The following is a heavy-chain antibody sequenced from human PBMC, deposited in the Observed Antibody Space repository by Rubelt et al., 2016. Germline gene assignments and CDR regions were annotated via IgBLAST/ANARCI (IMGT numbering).Heavy chain of an antibody. Sequence: TSYAMSWVRQAPGKGLEWVSGISGSGGTTYYADSVKGRFTISRDNSKNTLYLEMNSLKAEDTAVYYCAREGFVAENYWGQGTLVTVSA. D-gene: IGHD2-15*01. CDR3: AREGFVAENY. J-gene: IGHJ4*02. V-gene: IGHV3-23*01. CDR1: TSYA. CDR2: ISGSGGTT.